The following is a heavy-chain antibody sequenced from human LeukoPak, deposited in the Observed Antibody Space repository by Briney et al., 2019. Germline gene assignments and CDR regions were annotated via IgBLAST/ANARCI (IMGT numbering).Heavy chain of an antibody. D-gene: IGHD5-24*01. Sequence: GASVKVSCKASGYTFTNYGISWVRQAPGQGLEWMGWISAYNGNTNYAQKLKGRVTMTTDTSTSTVYMELRSLRSDDTAVYYCARDNSVRDEAWWFNPWGQGTLVTVSS. CDR2: ISAYNGNT. CDR3: ARDNSVRDEAWWFNP. CDR1: GYTFTNYG. V-gene: IGHV1-18*01. J-gene: IGHJ5*02.